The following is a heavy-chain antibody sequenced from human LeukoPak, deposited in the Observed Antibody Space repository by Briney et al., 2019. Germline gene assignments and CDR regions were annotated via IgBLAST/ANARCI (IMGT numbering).Heavy chain of an antibody. CDR3: AREGGYYGGNWWPFDY. Sequence: SQTLSLTCTVSGHSISSGTYYWRWLRQPAGKGLEWIERIYSSGSTNYNRSLKSQFTISIDTTKNQFSLKPSSVTAADTAVYYCAREGGYYGGNWWPFDYWGQGTLVTVSS. CDR2: IYSSGST. V-gene: IGHV4-61*02. J-gene: IGHJ4*02. CDR1: GHSISSGTYY. D-gene: IGHD4-23*01.